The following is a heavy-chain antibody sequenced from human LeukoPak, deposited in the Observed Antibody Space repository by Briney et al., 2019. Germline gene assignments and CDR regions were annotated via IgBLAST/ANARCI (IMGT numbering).Heavy chain of an antibody. CDR2: IYYSGST. V-gene: IGHV4-39*07. J-gene: IGHJ4*02. Sequence: SETLSLTCTVSGGSISSSSYYWGWIRQPPGKGLEWIGSIYYSGSTYYNPSLKSRVTISVDTSKNQFSLKLSSVTAADTAVYYCARVTTLYYFDYWGQGTLVTVSS. CDR3: ARVTTLYYFDY. D-gene: IGHD4-11*01. CDR1: GGSISSSSYY.